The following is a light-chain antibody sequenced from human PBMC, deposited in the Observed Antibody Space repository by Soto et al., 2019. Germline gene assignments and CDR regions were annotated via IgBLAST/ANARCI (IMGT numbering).Light chain of an antibody. CDR2: GAS. Sequence: EIVMTQSPATLSVSPRERATLSCRASQSVSNNLAWYQQKPGQAPRLLSYGASARATGFPARFSGSGSGTEFTLTNSGLQSEDFAVYYCQQYNDGPPGTFGPGTKVDIK. CDR3: QQYNDGPPGT. J-gene: IGKJ3*01. V-gene: IGKV3-15*01. CDR1: QSVSNN.